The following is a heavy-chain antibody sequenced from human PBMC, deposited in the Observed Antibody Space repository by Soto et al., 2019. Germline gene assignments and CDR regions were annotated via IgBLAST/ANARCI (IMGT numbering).Heavy chain of an antibody. CDR2: ISGSGGST. J-gene: IGHJ4*02. CDR3: AKHLLETSFVIVATIATGIDY. CDR1: GFTFSSYA. Sequence: GGSLRLSCAASGFTFSSYAMSWVRQAPGKGLEWVSAISGSGGSTYYADSVKGRFTISRDNSKNTLYLQMNSLRAEDTAVYYCAKHLLETSFVIVATIATGIDYWGQGTLVTVSS. V-gene: IGHV3-23*01. D-gene: IGHD5-12*01.